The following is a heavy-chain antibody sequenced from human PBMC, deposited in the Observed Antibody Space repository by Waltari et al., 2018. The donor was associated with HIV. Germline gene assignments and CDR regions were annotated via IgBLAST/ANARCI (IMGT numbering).Heavy chain of an antibody. CDR3: TEDAASSGYWYFDL. D-gene: IGHD3-10*01. Sequence: QVKLVQSGTEVKKPGAAVKVSCKASGYTFTGYYMHWVRQAPGQGLEWVEGIDPKSGGTKYAKKFQGRVRVTSETTITTAYMELSRLRSDDTAVYYFTEDAASSGYWYFDLWGRYTLVTVSS. J-gene: IGHJ2*01. CDR2: IDPKSGGT. V-gene: IGHV1-2*02. CDR1: GYTFTGYY.